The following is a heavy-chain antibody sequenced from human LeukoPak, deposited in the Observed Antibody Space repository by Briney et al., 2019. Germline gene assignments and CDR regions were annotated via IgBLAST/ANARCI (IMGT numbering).Heavy chain of an antibody. J-gene: IGHJ4*02. D-gene: IGHD3-9*01. V-gene: IGHV4-61*01. CDR3: ARGDDILTGYYPFDY. CDR2: IYYSRST. CDR1: GGSVSSGSYY. Sequence: SETLSLTCTVSGGSVSSGSYYWSWIRQPPGKGLEWIGYIYYSRSTNYNPSLKSRVTISVDTSKNQFSLKLSSVTAADTAVYYCARGDDILTGYYPFDYWGQGTLVTVSS.